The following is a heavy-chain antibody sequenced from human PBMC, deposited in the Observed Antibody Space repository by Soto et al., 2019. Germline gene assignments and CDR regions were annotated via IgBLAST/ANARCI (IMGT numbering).Heavy chain of an antibody. D-gene: IGHD6-13*01. CDR2: IYTSGST. V-gene: IGHV4-4*07. J-gene: IGHJ5*02. Sequence: SETLSLTCTVSCGSISSYYWSWIRQPAGKGLEWIGRIYTSGSTNYNPSLKSRVTMSVDTSRNQFSLKLSSVTAADTAVYYCARVKAAAGNWFDPWGQGTLVTVSS. CDR1: CGSISSYY. CDR3: ARVKAAAGNWFDP.